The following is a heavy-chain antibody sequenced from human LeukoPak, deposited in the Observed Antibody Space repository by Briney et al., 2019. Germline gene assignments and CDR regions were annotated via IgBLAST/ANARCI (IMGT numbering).Heavy chain of an antibody. D-gene: IGHD1-1*01. CDR1: GGSISNYY. Sequence: SETLSLTCTVSGGSISNYYWSWVGQPPGKGLEWIGYIYYSGNTNYNPSLKSRVTISVDSSRDQFSLKLSSVTAADTAVYYCARARYNWNGRYASDMWGQWTMVTVSS. V-gene: IGHV4-59*01. J-gene: IGHJ3*02. CDR3: ARARYNWNGRYASDM. CDR2: IYYSGNT.